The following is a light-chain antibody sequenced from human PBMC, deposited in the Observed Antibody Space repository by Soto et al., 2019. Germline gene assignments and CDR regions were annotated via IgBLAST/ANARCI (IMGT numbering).Light chain of an antibody. CDR2: DAS. V-gene: IGKV1-5*01. J-gene: IGKJ4*01. Sequence: IQMTQCPSTLSAYVGDRVTITCRASQSISAWLAWYQQKPGKAPKLLIYDASSLETGVPSRFSGSGSGTDFTLTISSLQPEDFAVYYCPQYSNWPLTFGVGTKVDI. CDR3: PQYSNWPLT. CDR1: QSISAW.